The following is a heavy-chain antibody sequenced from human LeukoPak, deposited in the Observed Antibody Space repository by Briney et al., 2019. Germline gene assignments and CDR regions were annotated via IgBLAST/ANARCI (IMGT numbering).Heavy chain of an antibody. CDR1: GYSISSGYY. CDR2: IYHSGST. Sequence: PSETLSLTCTVSGYSISSGYYWGWIRQPPGKGLEWIGSIYHSGSTYYNPSLKSRVTISVDTSKNQFSLKLSSVTAADTAVYYCARYILTGYFFDYWGQGTLVTVSS. V-gene: IGHV4-38-2*02. D-gene: IGHD3-9*01. CDR3: ARYILTGYFFDY. J-gene: IGHJ4*02.